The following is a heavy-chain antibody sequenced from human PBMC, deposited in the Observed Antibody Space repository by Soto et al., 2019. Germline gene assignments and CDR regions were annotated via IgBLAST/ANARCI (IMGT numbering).Heavy chain of an antibody. V-gene: IGHV3-9*01. CDR3: AKSSDLYYYGSGRPVYYFDY. J-gene: IGHJ4*02. CDR1: GFTFDDYA. Sequence: SLRLSCAASGFTFDDYAMHWVRQAPGKGLEWVSGISWNSGSIGYADSVKGRFTISRDNAKNSLYLQMNSLRAEDTALYYCAKSSDLYYYGSGRPVYYFDYWGQGTLVTVSS. CDR2: ISWNSGSI. D-gene: IGHD3-10*01.